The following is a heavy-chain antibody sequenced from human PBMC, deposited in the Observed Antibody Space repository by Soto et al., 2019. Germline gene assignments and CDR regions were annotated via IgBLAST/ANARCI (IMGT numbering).Heavy chain of an antibody. CDR1: GYTFTSYY. D-gene: IGHD2-15*01. V-gene: IGHV1-46*01. J-gene: IGHJ2*01. Sequence: GASVKVSCKASGYTFTSYYMHWVRQAPGQGLEWMGIINPSGGSTSYAQKFQGRVTMTRDTSTSTVYMELSSLRSEDTAVYYCAREGCSGGSCYGETYWYFDLWGRGTLVTVSS. CDR2: INPSGGST. CDR3: AREGCSGGSCYGETYWYFDL.